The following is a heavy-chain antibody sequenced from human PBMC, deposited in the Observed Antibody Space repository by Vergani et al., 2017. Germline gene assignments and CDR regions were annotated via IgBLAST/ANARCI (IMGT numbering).Heavy chain of an antibody. J-gene: IGHJ6*02. Sequence: QVQLVQSGAEVKKPGASVKVSCKASGYPFTSYYMHWVRQAPGQGLEWMGIINPSGGNTNYAQKLQGRVTMTTDTSTSTAYMELRSLRSDDTAVYYCARDPDIVVVPAAPYYYYYYGMDVWGQGTTVTVSS. CDR1: GYPFTSYY. CDR3: ARDPDIVVVPAAPYYYYYYGMDV. D-gene: IGHD2-2*01. CDR2: INPSGGNT. V-gene: IGHV1-46*01.